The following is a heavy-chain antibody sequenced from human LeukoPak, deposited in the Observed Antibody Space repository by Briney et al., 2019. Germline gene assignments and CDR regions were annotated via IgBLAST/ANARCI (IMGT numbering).Heavy chain of an antibody. V-gene: IGHV3-23*01. CDR3: ASHPPRRYSSTWYPPS. CDR2: INGGGGST. CDR1: GFTFSSYA. J-gene: IGHJ5*02. Sequence: QSGGSLRLSCAASGFTFSSYAMSWVRQAPGKGLDWVSSINGGGGSTHYADSVKGRFTISRDNSKNTLYLQMNSLRAEDTAVYYCASHPPRRYSSTWYPPSWGQGTLVTVSS. D-gene: IGHD6-13*01.